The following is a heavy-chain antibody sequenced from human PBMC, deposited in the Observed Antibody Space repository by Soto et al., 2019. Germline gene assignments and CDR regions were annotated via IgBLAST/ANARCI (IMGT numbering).Heavy chain of an antibody. D-gene: IGHD1-26*01. V-gene: IGHV4-30-2*01. CDR3: GREATSSGSYFWGFDP. CDR2: IYHSGST. Sequence: QLQLQESGSGLVKPSQTLSLTCAVSGGSISSGGYSWSWIRQPPGKGLEWIGSIYHSGSTYYNTSLKSRVIISVDRYKNEFYLKLSSVTAADTAVYYCGREATSSGSYFWGFDPWGQGTLVPVSS. J-gene: IGHJ5*02. CDR1: GGSISSGGYS.